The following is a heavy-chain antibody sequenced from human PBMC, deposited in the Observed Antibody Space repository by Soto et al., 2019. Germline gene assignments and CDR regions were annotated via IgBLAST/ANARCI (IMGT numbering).Heavy chain of an antibody. CDR3: AREAGWQRMVPYD. J-gene: IGHJ4*02. D-gene: IGHD6-25*01. V-gene: IGHV1-18*04. Sequence: QVQLVQSGTEVKKPGASVNVSCKAFGYTFTSYGFSWVRQAPGQGLEWLGWISAFNGDTQYAQTMKGRLTVTTDTSTTTVHMELRSLTPADTAVYYCAREAGWQRMVPYDWGQGTLVTVS. CDR1: GYTFTSYG. CDR2: ISAFNGDT.